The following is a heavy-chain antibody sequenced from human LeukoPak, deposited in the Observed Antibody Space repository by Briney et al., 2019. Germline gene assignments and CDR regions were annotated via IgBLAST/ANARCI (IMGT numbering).Heavy chain of an antibody. CDR2: ISYDGSNK. Sequence: GGSLRLSCAASGLTFSSYGMHWVRQAPGKGLEWVAVISYDGSNKYYADSVKGRFTISRDNSKNTLYLQMNSLRAEDTAVYYCAKGGGYDPYYFDYWGQGTLVTVSS. V-gene: IGHV3-30*18. CDR1: GLTFSSYG. CDR3: AKGGGYDPYYFDY. D-gene: IGHD5-12*01. J-gene: IGHJ4*02.